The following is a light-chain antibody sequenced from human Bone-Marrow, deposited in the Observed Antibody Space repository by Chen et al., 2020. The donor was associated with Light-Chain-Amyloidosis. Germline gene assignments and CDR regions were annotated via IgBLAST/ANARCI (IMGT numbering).Light chain of an antibody. J-gene: IGKJ4*01. Sequence: EIVLTQSPGTLSLSPGEGANLSCRASQTISSNYLTWYQQKFGQAPRLLIYGSSSRATGIPDRFTGSGSGTDFTLPINRLEPEDFAMYYCQQYGTSPITFGGGTKVEIK. CDR2: GSS. CDR3: QQYGTSPIT. CDR1: QTISSNY. V-gene: IGKV3-20*01.